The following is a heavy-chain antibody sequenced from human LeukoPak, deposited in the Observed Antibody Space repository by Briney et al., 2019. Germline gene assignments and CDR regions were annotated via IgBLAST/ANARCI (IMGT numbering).Heavy chain of an antibody. V-gene: IGHV3-66*01. D-gene: IGHD1-1*01. CDR2: IYSGGST. Sequence: ETLSLTCAVYGGSFSGYYWSWIRQPPGKGLEWVSVIYSGGSTYYADSVKGRFTISRDNSKNTLYLQMNSLRAEDTAVYYCAKGGGYTSYYFDYWGQGTLVTVSS. CDR3: AKGGGYTSYYFDY. J-gene: IGHJ4*02. CDR1: GGSFSGYY.